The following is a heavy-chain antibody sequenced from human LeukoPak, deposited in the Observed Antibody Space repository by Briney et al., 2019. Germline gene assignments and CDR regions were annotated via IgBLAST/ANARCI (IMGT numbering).Heavy chain of an antibody. V-gene: IGHV3-21*06. CDR1: GFPFSSYG. J-gene: IGHJ4*02. CDR3: VGGPGY. Sequence: PGGSLRLSCVASGFPFSSYGMNWVRQAPGKGLEWVSSISSTSSYRSYAESVKGRFTVSRDNAKNSLYVQMNSLRAEDTAVYYCVGGPGYWGQGTLVTVSS. D-gene: IGHD3-10*01. CDR2: ISSTSSYR.